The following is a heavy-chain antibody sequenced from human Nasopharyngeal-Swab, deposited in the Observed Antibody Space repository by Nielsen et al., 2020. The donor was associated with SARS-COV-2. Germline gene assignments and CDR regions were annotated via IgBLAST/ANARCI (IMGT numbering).Heavy chain of an antibody. CDR1: GGSFSGYY. Sequence: SGTLSLTCAVYGGSFSGYYWSWIRQPPGKGLEWIGEINHGGSTNYNPSLKSRVTISVDTSKNQFSLKLSSVTAADTAVYYCARGIDYDILTGYWGIGYYYYYMDVWGKGTTVTVSS. CDR3: ARGIDYDILTGYWGIGYYYYYMDV. J-gene: IGHJ6*03. D-gene: IGHD3-9*01. CDR2: INHGGST. V-gene: IGHV4-34*01.